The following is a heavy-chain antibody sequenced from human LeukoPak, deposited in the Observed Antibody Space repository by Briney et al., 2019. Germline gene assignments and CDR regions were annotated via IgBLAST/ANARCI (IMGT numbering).Heavy chain of an antibody. CDR3: AREFTPLIQFWPRSLDDRYGMDV. CDR1: GFTFSDRY. D-gene: IGHD5-18*01. J-gene: IGHJ6*02. CDR2: IKEDGSEK. Sequence: GGSLRLSCAASGFTFSDRYMNWVRQAPGKGLEWVANIKEDGSEKYYVDFVKGRFTISRDNANNSLYLQMNSLRDEDTAVYYCAREFTPLIQFWPRSLDDRYGMDVWGQGTTVTVSS. V-gene: IGHV3-7*01.